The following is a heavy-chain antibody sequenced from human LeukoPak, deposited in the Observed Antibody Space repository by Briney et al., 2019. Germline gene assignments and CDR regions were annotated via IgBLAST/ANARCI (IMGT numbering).Heavy chain of an antibody. Sequence: ASVKVSCKASGYTFTSYYMHWVRQAPGQGLEWMGWISAYNGNTKYTQKFQGRVTMTRDTSTSTAYMELRSLRSDDTAVYYCAKDYEPLVGVHRWGDWFDPWGQGTLVTVSS. V-gene: IGHV1-18*04. CDR2: ISAYNGNT. D-gene: IGHD1-26*01. CDR3: AKDYEPLVGVHRWGDWFDP. J-gene: IGHJ5*02. CDR1: GYTFTSYY.